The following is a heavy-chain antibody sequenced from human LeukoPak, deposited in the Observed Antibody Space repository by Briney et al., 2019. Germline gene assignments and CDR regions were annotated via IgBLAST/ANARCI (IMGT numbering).Heavy chain of an antibody. D-gene: IGHD6-19*01. CDR3: ARDRYSSGWNGLDY. J-gene: IGHJ4*02. CDR1: GFTFSSYE. V-gene: IGHV3-33*08. Sequence: GGSLRLSCAASGFTFSSYEMNWVRQAPGKGLEWVAVTWYDGSNKYYADSVKGRFTISRDNSKNMLYLQMNSLRAEDTAVYYCARDRYSSGWNGLDYWGQGTLVTVSS. CDR2: TWYDGSNK.